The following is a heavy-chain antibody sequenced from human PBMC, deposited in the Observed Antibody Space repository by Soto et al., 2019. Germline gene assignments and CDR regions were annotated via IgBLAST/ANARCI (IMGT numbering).Heavy chain of an antibody. V-gene: IGHV3-30*18. Sequence: QVQLVESGGGVVQPGRFLRLSCAASGFTFSSYGMHWVRQAPGKGLEWVAVISYDGSNKYYADSVKGRFTISRDNSKNTLYLQMNSLRAEDTAVYYCAKDLSGGVAGTEYFDYWGQGTLVTVSS. J-gene: IGHJ4*02. CDR1: GFTFSSYG. CDR2: ISYDGSNK. CDR3: AKDLSGGVAGTEYFDY. D-gene: IGHD6-19*01.